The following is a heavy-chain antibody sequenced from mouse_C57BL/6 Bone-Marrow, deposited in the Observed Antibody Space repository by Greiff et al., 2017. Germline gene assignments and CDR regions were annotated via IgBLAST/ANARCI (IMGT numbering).Heavy chain of an antibody. Sequence: VKLQQPGAELVMPGASVKLSCKASGYTFTSYWMHWVKQRPGQGLEWIGEIDPSDSYTNYNQKFKGKSTLTVDKSSSTAYMQLSSLTSEDSAVYYCARQGVTTDFDYWGQGTTLTVSS. D-gene: IGHD2-2*01. CDR3: ARQGVTTDFDY. J-gene: IGHJ2*01. CDR1: GYTFTSYW. CDR2: IDPSDSYT. V-gene: IGHV1-69*01.